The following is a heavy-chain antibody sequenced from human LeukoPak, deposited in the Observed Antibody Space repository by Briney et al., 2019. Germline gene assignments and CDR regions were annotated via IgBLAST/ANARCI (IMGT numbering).Heavy chain of an antibody. CDR2: ISYGGNTI. D-gene: IGHD4-11*01. CDR3: ARSGGLQKFDY. J-gene: IGHJ4*02. V-gene: IGHV3-30-3*01. CDR1: EFTFSNYA. Sequence: SGGSLRLSCAASEFTFSNYAVHWVRQAPGKGLQWVAVISYGGNTIHYADSVKGRFTISRDTSKNTLYLQMNNLRTEDTAVYYCARSGGLQKFDYWGQGTLVTVSS.